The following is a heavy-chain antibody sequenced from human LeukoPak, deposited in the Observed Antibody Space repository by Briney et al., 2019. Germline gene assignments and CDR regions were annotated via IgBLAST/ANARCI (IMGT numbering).Heavy chain of an antibody. CDR2: ISSSGSTI. Sequence: GGSLRPSCAASGFTFSSYEMSWVRQAPGEGLGWVSYISSSGSTIYYADSVKGRFTISRDNDKKSLYLQMNSLRAEDTAVYYCAELGITMIGGVWGKGTTVTTSS. CDR3: AELGITMIGGV. V-gene: IGHV3-48*03. J-gene: IGHJ6*04. CDR1: GFTFSSYE. D-gene: IGHD3-10*02.